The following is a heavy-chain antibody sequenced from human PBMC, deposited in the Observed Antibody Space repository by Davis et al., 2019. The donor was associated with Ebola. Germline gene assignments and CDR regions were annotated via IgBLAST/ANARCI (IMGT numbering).Heavy chain of an antibody. CDR1: GFTFGDYA. D-gene: IGHD1-1*01. CDR3: TRGGTEEDY. V-gene: IGHV3-49*04. Sequence: GGSLRPSCTAPGFTFGDYAMSWVRQAPGKGLEWVGFIRSKAYGGTTEYAASVKGRFTISRDDSKSIAYLQMNSLKTEDTAVYYCTRGGTEEDYWGQGTLVTVSS. CDR2: IRSKAYGGTT. J-gene: IGHJ4*02.